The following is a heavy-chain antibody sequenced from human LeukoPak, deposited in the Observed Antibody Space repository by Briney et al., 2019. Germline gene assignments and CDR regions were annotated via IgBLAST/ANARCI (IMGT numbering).Heavy chain of an antibody. CDR1: GFTFSSYW. Sequence: GGSLRLSCEASGFTFSSYWMHWVRQAPGKGLVWVSRINSDGSITSYADSVKGRFTISRDNAENTLYLQMNSLRVEDTAMYYCARDGILVAGTVDWFDPWGQGTLVTVSS. D-gene: IGHD6-19*01. CDR3: ARDGILVAGTVDWFDP. CDR2: INSDGSIT. V-gene: IGHV3-74*01. J-gene: IGHJ5*02.